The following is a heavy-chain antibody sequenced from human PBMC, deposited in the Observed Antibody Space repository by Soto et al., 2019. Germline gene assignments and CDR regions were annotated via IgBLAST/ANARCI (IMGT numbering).Heavy chain of an antibody. CDR1: GGTFRTYA. D-gene: IGHD6-19*01. J-gene: IGHJ6*02. V-gene: IGHV1-69*12. CDR3: AKGAVAGTPTSYYYYGMDV. CDR2: IIPIFGKV. Sequence: QVQLLQSGAEVKKPGSSVRVSCEASGGTFRTYAISWVRQAPGQGLEWMGEIIPIFGKVNYAQKFQGRVTITADESTTTVDMDLRSLTYEDTAVYYCAKGAVAGTPTSYYYYGMDVWGQGTTGTVS.